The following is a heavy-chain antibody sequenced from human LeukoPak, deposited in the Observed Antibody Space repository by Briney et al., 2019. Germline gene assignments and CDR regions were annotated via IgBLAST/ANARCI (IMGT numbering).Heavy chain of an antibody. CDR1: RVTLSQYA. Sequence: GGTLRLSCADSRVTLSQYATSCVPDAPGEGHGRVSSISDGGGSTYYADSVKGRFTISRDNSKNTLYLQMNSLRAEDTAVYYCANFSSGFSFDYWGQGTLVTVSS. CDR2: ISDGGGST. CDR3: ANFSSGFSFDY. V-gene: IGHV3-23*01. J-gene: IGHJ4*02. D-gene: IGHD6-19*01.